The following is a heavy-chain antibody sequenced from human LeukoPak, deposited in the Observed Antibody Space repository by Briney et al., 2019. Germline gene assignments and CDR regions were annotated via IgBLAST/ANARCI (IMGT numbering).Heavy chain of an antibody. D-gene: IGHD3-10*01. Sequence: GGSLRLSCAASGFTFSSYSMNWVRQAPGQGLDYVSYISSNSSTIYYADSVKGRFTVSRDNAKNSLYLQMNSLRAEDTAVYYCVKDRTGTYTLDYWGQGTLVTVSS. J-gene: IGHJ4*02. CDR2: ISSNSSTI. CDR3: VKDRTGTYTLDY. CDR1: GFTFSSYS. V-gene: IGHV3-48*01.